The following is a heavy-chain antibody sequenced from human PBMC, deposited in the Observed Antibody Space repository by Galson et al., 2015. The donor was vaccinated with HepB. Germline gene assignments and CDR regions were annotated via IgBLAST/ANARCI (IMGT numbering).Heavy chain of an antibody. CDR3: ARHRMLGVSGWYYFDY. CDR2: IYYSGST. D-gene: IGHD6-19*01. Sequence: QVQLQESGPGLVKPSQTLSLTCNVSGGSISSGGYYWSWIRQHPGKGLEWIGYIYYSGSTYYNPSLKSRVTISVDTSKNQFSLKLSSVTAADTAVYYCARHRMLGVSGWYYFDYWGQGTLVTASS. J-gene: IGHJ4*02. CDR1: GGSISSGGYY. V-gene: IGHV4-31*03.